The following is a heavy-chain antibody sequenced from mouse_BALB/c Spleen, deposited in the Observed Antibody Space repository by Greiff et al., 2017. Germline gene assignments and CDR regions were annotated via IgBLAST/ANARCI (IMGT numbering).Heavy chain of an antibody. CDR2: IWGDGST. J-gene: IGHJ4*01. Sequence: VQRVGSGPGLVGPSQSLSFSFPVSGFPFNRYCVSWVRPPPGKGLGWLGVIWGDGSTNYSSAPISRLSLSKDNSKSQVFLKLNSLQTDDTATYYCAKRSTMITNYAMDYWGQGTSVTVSS. CDR1: GFPFNRYC. D-gene: IGHD2-4*01. V-gene: IGHV2-3*01. CDR3: AKRSTMITNYAMDY.